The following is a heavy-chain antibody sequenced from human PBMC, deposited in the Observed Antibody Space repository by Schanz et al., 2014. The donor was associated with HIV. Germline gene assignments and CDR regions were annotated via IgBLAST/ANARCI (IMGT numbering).Heavy chain of an antibody. J-gene: IGHJ4*02. CDR3: AKGLRQWLVLGVSDY. CDR2: IDTDWST. Sequence: EVQLVESGGGLVQPGGSLRLSCEASGFTFNNYWMHWVRQVTGKGLVWVSHIDTDWSTNYADSVKGRFTISRDNAKNTLYLQMNSLRAEDSAVYYCAKGLRQWLVLGVSDYWGQGTLVTVSS. D-gene: IGHD6-19*01. V-gene: IGHV3-74*01. CDR1: GFTFNNYW.